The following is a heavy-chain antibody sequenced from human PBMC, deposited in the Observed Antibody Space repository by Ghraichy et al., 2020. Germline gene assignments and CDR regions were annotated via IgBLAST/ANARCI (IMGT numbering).Heavy chain of an antibody. Sequence: GGSLRLSCAASGFTFNTYGMNWVRQAPGKGLEWISHISSSGVPIYYADSVRGRFTISRDNAKNSLFLEMNNLRDEDTAVYYCGRGTGDYWGQGTVVTCSS. CDR2: ISSSGVPI. J-gene: IGHJ4*02. V-gene: IGHV3-48*02. CDR1: GFTFNTYG. CDR3: GRGTGDY.